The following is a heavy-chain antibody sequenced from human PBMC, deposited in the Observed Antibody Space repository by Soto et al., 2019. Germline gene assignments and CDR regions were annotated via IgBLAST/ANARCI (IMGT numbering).Heavy chain of an antibody. Sequence: PSETLSLTCTVSGGSISSYYWSWIRQPPGKGLEWIGYIYYSGSTNYNPSLKSRVTISVDTSKNQFSLKLSSVTAADTAVYYCARELRYFDWSPGWFDPWGQGTLVIVSS. CDR2: IYYSGST. CDR3: ARELRYFDWSPGWFDP. CDR1: GGSISSYY. V-gene: IGHV4-59*01. J-gene: IGHJ5*02. D-gene: IGHD3-9*01.